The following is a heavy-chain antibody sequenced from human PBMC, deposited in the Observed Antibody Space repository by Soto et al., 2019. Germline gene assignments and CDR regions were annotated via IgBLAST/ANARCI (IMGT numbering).Heavy chain of an antibody. Sequence: PSETLSLTCTVSGGSISSYYWSWIRQPPGKGLEWIGYIYYSGSTNYNPSLKSRVTISVDTSKNQFSLKLSSVTAADTAVYYCARRSYYYDSSGYRSPIYYFDYWGQGTLVTVSS. CDR2: IYYSGST. J-gene: IGHJ4*02. CDR1: GGSISSYY. V-gene: IGHV4-59*01. D-gene: IGHD3-22*01. CDR3: ARRSYYYDSSGYRSPIYYFDY.